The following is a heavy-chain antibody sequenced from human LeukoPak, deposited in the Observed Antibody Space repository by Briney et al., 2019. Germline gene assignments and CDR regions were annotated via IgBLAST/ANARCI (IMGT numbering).Heavy chain of an antibody. CDR2: TYYRSKWYN. CDR3: ARVFSSAYDTSFDY. CDR1: GDSVFSNSAA. D-gene: IGHD5-12*01. V-gene: IGHV6-1*01. Sequence: SQTLSLTCAISGDSVFSNSAAWNWIRQSPSRGLEWLGRTYYRSKWYNGYAVSVKSRVTINPDTSKYQFSLQLNSVTPEDTAVYYCARVFSSAYDTSFDYWGQGTLVAVSS. J-gene: IGHJ4*02.